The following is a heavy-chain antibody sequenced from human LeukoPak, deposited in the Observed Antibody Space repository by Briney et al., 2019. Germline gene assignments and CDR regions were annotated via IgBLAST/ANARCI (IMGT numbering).Heavy chain of an antibody. Sequence: ASVKVSCKASGYTFTSYDINWVRQAAGQGLEWMGWMSPSSGNTGYAPELQGRVIMTRNSSINTAYVELSSLRSEDTAVYYCARGLDSSGSYRPYDAFDLWGQGTKVIVSS. CDR2: MSPSSGNT. CDR1: GYTFTSYD. V-gene: IGHV1-8*01. J-gene: IGHJ3*01. CDR3: ARGLDSSGSYRPYDAFDL. D-gene: IGHD1-26*01.